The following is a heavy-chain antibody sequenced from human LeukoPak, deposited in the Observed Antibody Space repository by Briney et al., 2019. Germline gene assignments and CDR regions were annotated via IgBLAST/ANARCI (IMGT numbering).Heavy chain of an antibody. V-gene: IGHV3-21*01. D-gene: IGHD3-22*01. CDR2: ISSSSSYI. Sequence: GGSLRLSCAASGFTFSSYSMNWVRQAPGKGLEWVSSISSSSSYIYYADSVKGRFTISRDNAKNSLYLQMTSLRAEDTAVYYCARRIGYYYDSSGYYYKYNWFDPWGQGTLVTVSS. J-gene: IGHJ5*02. CDR1: GFTFSSYS. CDR3: ARRIGYYYDSSGYYYKYNWFDP.